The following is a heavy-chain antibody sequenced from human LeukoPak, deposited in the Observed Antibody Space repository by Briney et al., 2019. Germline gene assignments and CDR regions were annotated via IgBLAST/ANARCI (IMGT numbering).Heavy chain of an antibody. D-gene: IGHD3-10*01. Sequence: SVKVSCKASGPTFSSYAISWVRQAPGQGLEWMGGILPIFGIANYAQKFQGRVTITADKSTSTAYMELSSLRSEDTAVYYCASRPYYYGSGSETWFDPWGQGTLVTVSS. CDR3: ASRPYYYGSGSETWFDP. J-gene: IGHJ5*02. V-gene: IGHV1-69*17. CDR2: ILPIFGIA. CDR1: GPTFSSYA.